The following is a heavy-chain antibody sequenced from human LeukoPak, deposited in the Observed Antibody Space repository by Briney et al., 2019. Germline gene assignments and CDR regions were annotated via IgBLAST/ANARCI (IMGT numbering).Heavy chain of an antibody. V-gene: IGHV1-2*02. CDR3: ARVGATPFDY. CDR1: GYTFTGYY. CDR2: INPNSGGT. Sequence: ASVTVSCKASGYTFTGYYMHWVGQAPGKGVEWMGWINPNSGGTNYAQKFQGRVTMTRERSISTAYMELSRLRSDDTAVYYCARVGATPFDYWGQGTLVTVSS. J-gene: IGHJ4*02. D-gene: IGHD1-26*01.